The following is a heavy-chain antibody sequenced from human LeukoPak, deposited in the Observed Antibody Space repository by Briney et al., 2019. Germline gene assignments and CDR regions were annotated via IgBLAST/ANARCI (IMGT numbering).Heavy chain of an antibody. Sequence: PSETLSLTCTVSGGSISSSSSYWGWIRQPPGKGLEWIGSIHYSGSTYYNPSLKSRVTITVDTSKNQFSLKLSSVTAADTAVYYCARSGDYGDFAHGAFDIWGQGTMVTVSS. CDR1: GGSISSSSSY. J-gene: IGHJ3*02. D-gene: IGHD4-17*01. CDR3: ARSGDYGDFAHGAFDI. V-gene: IGHV4-39*01. CDR2: IHYSGST.